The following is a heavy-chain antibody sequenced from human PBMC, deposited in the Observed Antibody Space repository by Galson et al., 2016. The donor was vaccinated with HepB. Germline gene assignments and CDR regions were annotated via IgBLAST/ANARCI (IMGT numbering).Heavy chain of an antibody. CDR1: GFIFGDYA. V-gene: IGHV3-9*01. J-gene: IGHJ4*02. CDR3: AKGIGSGWSDY. D-gene: IGHD6-19*01. Sequence: SLRLSCAASGFIFGDYAMSWVRQSPGKGLEWVSGLTWNGGIIGYADSVKGRFTIPRDNARNFLFLQMNNLRSEDTALYYCAKGIGSGWSDYWGPGTLVSVPS. CDR2: LTWNGGII.